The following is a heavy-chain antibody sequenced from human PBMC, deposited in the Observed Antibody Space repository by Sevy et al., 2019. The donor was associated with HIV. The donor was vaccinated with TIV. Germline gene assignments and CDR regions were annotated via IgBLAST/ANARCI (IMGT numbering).Heavy chain of an antibody. CDR3: ARLRYCSSSSCYTYYGADAFDI. CDR1: GFTFSTYW. V-gene: IGHV3-74*01. D-gene: IGHD2-2*02. Sequence: GGSLRLSCAASGFTFSTYWMHWVRQAPGKGLVWVSCINSDGSSTSYADSVKGRFTISRDNAKNTLYLQMNSLRAEDTAVYYCARLRYCSSSSCYTYYGADAFDIWGQGTMVTVSS. J-gene: IGHJ3*02. CDR2: INSDGSST.